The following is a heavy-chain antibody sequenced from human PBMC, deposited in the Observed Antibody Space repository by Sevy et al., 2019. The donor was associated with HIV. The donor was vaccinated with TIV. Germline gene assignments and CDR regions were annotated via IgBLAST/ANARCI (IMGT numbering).Heavy chain of an antibody. CDR3: ARDPRIVGANAYYYYGMDV. CDR1: GYTFTSYG. Sequence: ASVKVSCKASGYTFTSYGISWVRQAPGQGLEWMGWISAYNGNTNYAQKLQGRVTMTPDTSTSTAYMELRSLRSDDTAVYYCARDPRIVGANAYYYYGMDVWGQGTTVTVSS. V-gene: IGHV1-18*04. CDR2: ISAYNGNT. J-gene: IGHJ6*02. D-gene: IGHD1-26*01.